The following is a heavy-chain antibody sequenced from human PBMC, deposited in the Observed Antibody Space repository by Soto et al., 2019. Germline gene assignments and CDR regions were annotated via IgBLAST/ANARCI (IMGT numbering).Heavy chain of an antibody. Sequence: SETLSLTCGVSGGTVASSHWWSWVRQSPGRGLEWIGNVYHTGDTNFNPSLQSRVTFSVDKSNNQFSLRLTSVTAADTAVYFWAKEIVTAGGKNYLAPWGNEPRATAPQ. J-gene: IGHJ5*02. CDR1: GGTVASSHW. V-gene: IGHV4-4*02. CDR2: VYHTGDT. D-gene: IGHD2-21*02. CDR3: AKEIVTAGGKNYLAP.